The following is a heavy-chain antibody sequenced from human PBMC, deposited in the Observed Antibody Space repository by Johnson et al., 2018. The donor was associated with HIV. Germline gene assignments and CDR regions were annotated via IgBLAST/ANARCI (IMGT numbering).Heavy chain of an antibody. V-gene: IGHV3-NL1*01. CDR3: AISIPRPGWGDAFDI. D-gene: IGHD3-16*01. J-gene: IGHJ3*02. Sequence: QMLLVESGGGVVQPGGSLRLSCETSRFTFDDYAMHWVRQAPGKGLEWVSLIYTGDSTSYADSVKGRFTISTDTSKNTLYLQMNALRAEDTAVYYCAISIPRPGWGDAFDIWGQGTMVTVSS. CDR2: IYTGDST. CDR1: RFTFDDYA.